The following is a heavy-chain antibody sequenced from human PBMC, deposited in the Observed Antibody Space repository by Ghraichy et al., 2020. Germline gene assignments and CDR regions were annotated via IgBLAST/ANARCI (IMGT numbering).Heavy chain of an antibody. J-gene: IGHJ4*02. V-gene: IGHV4-30-4*01. CDR1: GGSISSGDYY. Sequence: SETLSLTCTVSGGSISSGDYYWSWIRQSPGKGLEWIGYIYYSGSTHYNPSLKSRVTISLDTSKNQFSLKLSSVTVADTAVYYCASGISSGYYFGFDYWGKGILVTVSS. D-gene: IGHD3-22*01. CDR2: IYYSGST. CDR3: ASGISSGYYFGFDY.